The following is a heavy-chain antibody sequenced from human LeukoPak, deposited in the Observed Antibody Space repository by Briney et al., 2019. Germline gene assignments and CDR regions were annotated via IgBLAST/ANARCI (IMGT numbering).Heavy chain of an antibody. V-gene: IGHV3-7*03. CDR1: GFTFRNYW. CDR2: IKQDGSEK. J-gene: IGHJ4*02. Sequence: GGSLRLSCAASGFTFRNYWMTWVRPAPGKGLEWVANIKQDGSEKNYVDSVKGRFSISRDNAKNSLYLQMNSLRAEDTAVYYCAGHSNGWSEGTYWGQGTLVTVTS. CDR3: AGHSNGWSEGTY. D-gene: IGHD6-19*01.